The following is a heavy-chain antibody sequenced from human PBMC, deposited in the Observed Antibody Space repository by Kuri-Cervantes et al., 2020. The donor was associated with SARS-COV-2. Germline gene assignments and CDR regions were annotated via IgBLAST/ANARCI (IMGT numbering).Heavy chain of an antibody. V-gene: IGHV4-34*01. CDR1: GGSFSGYY. CDR2: INHSGST. J-gene: IGHJ5*02. CDR3: AKQALRFFDWFSQADWFDP. D-gene: IGHD3-9*01. Sequence: SETLSLTCAVYGGSFSGYYWSWIRQPPGKGLEWIGEINHSGSTNYNPSLKSRVTVSVDTSKNQFSLKLSSVTAADTAVYYCAKQALRFFDWFSQADWFDPWGQGMLVTVSS.